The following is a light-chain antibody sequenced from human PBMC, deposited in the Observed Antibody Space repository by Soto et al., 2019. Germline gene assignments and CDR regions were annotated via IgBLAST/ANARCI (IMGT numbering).Light chain of an antibody. CDR3: QSYDSSLSGSYV. CDR1: SXNIGAGYD. J-gene: IGLJ1*01. V-gene: IGLV1-40*01. CDR2: GNS. Sequence: QSVLTQPPSVSGAPGQRVTISCTGSSXNIGAGYDVHWYQQLPGTAPKLLIYGNSNRPSGVPDRFSGSKSGTSASLAITGLQAEDEADYYCQSYDSSLSGSYVFGTGTKVTV.